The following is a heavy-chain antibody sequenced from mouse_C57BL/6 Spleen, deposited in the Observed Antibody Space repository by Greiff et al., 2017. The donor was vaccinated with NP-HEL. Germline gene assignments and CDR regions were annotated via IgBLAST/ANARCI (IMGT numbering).Heavy chain of an antibody. D-gene: IGHD1-1*01. CDR2: IYPGSGST. J-gene: IGHJ1*03. Sequence: VQLQQPGAELVKPGASVKMSCKASGYTFTSYWITWVKQRPGQGLEWIGDIYPGSGSTNYNEKFKSKATLTVDTSSSTAYMQLSSLTSEDSAVYYCARSLYGSSWYFDVWGTGTTVTVSS. CDR1: GYTFTSYW. CDR3: ARSLYGSSWYFDV. V-gene: IGHV1-55*01.